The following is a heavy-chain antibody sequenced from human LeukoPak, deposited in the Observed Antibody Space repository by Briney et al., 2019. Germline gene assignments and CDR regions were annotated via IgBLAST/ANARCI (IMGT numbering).Heavy chain of an antibody. CDR1: GGSISSHY. CDR3: ARGDDSSGYYDY. V-gene: IGHV4-59*11. D-gene: IGHD3-22*01. CDR2: IYYSGST. J-gene: IGHJ4*02. Sequence: SETLSLTCTGSGGSISSHYWSWIRQPPGKGLEWIGYIYYSGSTNYNPSLKSRVTISVDRSKNQFSPKLSSVTAADTAVYYCARGDDSSGYYDYWGQGTLVTVSS.